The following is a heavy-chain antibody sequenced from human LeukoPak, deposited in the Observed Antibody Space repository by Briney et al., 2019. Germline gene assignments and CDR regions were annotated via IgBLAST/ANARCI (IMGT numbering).Heavy chain of an antibody. CDR1: GFTFSSYA. CDR2: ISGSGGST. Sequence: GGSLRLSCAASGFTFSSYAMSWVRQAPGKGLEWVSAISGSGGSTYYADSVKGRFTISRDNSKNTLYLQMNSLRAEDTAVYYCARVSSGWYGYYFDYWGQGTLVTVSS. D-gene: IGHD6-19*01. J-gene: IGHJ4*02. V-gene: IGHV3-23*01. CDR3: ARVSSGWYGYYFDY.